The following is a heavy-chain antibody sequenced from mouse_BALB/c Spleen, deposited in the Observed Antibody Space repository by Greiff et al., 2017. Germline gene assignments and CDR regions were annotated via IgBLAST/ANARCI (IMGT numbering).Heavy chain of an antibody. J-gene: IGHJ1*01. CDR2: IDPENGNT. D-gene: IGHD1-1*01. Sequence: VQLKESGAELVRPGALVKLSCKASGFNIKDYYMHWVKQRPEQGLEWIGWIDPENGNTIYDPKFQGKASITADTSSNTAYLQLSSLTSEDTAVYCCARGRITTVVDWYFDVWGAGTTVTVSS. CDR3: ARGRITTVVDWYFDV. V-gene: IGHV14-1*02. CDR1: GFNIKDYY.